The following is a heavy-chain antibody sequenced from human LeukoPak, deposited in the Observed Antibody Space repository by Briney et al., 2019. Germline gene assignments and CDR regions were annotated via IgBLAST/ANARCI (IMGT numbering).Heavy chain of an antibody. CDR1: GFTFSSYG. V-gene: IGHV3-23*01. D-gene: IGHD5-18*01. J-gene: IGHJ3*01. Sequence: GGSLRLSCAASGFTFSSYGMSWVRQAPGKGLEWVSAISGSGGSTDYADSVKGRFTVSRDNSKNTLYLQMNSLRAEDTAVYYCAKDLNGYNYGSYAFDLWGQGTMVTVSS. CDR2: ISGSGGST. CDR3: AKDLNGYNYGSYAFDL.